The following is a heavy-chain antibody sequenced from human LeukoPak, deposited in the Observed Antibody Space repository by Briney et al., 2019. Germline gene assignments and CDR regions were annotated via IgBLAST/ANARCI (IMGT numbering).Heavy chain of an antibody. CDR1: GFTFSSYE. CDR2: ISSSGSTI. J-gene: IGHJ6*04. V-gene: IGHV3-48*03. D-gene: IGHD3-10*02. Sequence: GGSLRLSCAASGFTFSSYEMNWVRPAPGKGLEWVSYISSSGSTIYYADSVKGRFTISRDNAKHSLYLQMNSLRAEDTAVYYCAELGITMIGGVWGKGTTVTISS. CDR3: AELGITMIGGV.